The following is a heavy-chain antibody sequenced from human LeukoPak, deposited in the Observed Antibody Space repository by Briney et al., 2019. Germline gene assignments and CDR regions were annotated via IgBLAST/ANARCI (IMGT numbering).Heavy chain of an antibody. CDR1: GFTLSSYW. J-gene: IGHJ6*04. Sequence: GGSLRLSCAASGFTLSSYWMNWVRQAPGKGLEWVSYISSSGSTIYYADSVKGRFTISRDNAKDSLYLQMNSLRVEDTAVYYCARDYYDILTGYSIRRYGMDVWGKGTTVTVSS. D-gene: IGHD3-9*01. CDR3: ARDYYDILTGYSIRRYGMDV. CDR2: ISSSGSTI. V-gene: IGHV3-48*04.